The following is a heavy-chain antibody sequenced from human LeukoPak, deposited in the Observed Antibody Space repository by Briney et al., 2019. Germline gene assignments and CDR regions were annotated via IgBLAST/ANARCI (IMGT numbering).Heavy chain of an antibody. J-gene: IGHJ4*02. CDR2: ISGGGGGT. CDR3: ANLVKLAY. CDR1: GFTFISYG. Sequence: GGSLRLSCAASGFTFISYGMSWVRQAPGKGLEWVSSISGGGGGTCYADSVKGRFTISRDNSKNTLYLQMNSLSAEDAAVYYCANLVKLAYWGQGTLVTVSS. D-gene: IGHD1-26*01. V-gene: IGHV3-23*01.